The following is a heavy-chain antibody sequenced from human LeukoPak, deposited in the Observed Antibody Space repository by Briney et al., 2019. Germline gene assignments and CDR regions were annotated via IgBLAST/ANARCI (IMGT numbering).Heavy chain of an antibody. D-gene: IGHD4-23*01. CDR1: GGTFSSYA. V-gene: IGHV1-69*05. CDR3: ARSLNSAGFDY. CDR2: IIPIFGTA. Sequence: VASVKVSCKASGGTFSSYAISWVRQAPGQGLEWMGGIIPIFGTANYAQKFQGRVTITTDESTSTAYMELSSLRSEDTAVYYCARSLNSAGFDYWGQGTLVTVSS. J-gene: IGHJ4*02.